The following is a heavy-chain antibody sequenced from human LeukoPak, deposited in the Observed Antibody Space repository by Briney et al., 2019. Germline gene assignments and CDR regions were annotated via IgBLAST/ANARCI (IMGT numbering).Heavy chain of an antibody. Sequence: PSETLSLTCTVSGVSISSYYWSWIRQPAGKGLEWIGRIYTSGSTNYNPSLKSRVTISVDTSKNRFSLKLSSVTAADTAVYYCARVQVAGYFDYWGQGTLVTVSS. CDR2: IYTSGST. D-gene: IGHD6-19*01. J-gene: IGHJ4*02. CDR1: GVSISSYY. CDR3: ARVQVAGYFDY. V-gene: IGHV4-4*07.